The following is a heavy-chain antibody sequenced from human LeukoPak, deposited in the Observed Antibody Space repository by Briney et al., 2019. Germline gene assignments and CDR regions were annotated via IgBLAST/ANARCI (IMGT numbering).Heavy chain of an antibody. CDR2: IWYDGSNK. Sequence: GGSLRLSCAASGFTFSGYGMHWVRQAPGKGLEWVAVIWYDGSNKYYADSVKGRFTISRDNSKNTLYLQMNSLRAEDTAVYYCAKDLRACGLHFDYWGQGTLVTVSS. V-gene: IGHV3-33*06. CDR3: AKDLRACGLHFDY. CDR1: GFTFSGYG. J-gene: IGHJ4*02. D-gene: IGHD2-15*01.